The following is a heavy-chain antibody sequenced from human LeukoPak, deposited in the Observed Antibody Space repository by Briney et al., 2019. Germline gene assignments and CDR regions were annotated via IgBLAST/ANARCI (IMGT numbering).Heavy chain of an antibody. V-gene: IGHV3-74*01. Sequence: PGGSLRLSCADPRFTFSRYWMHWVRQAPGKGLVWVSRINSEGSDITFADSVKGRFTISRDNAKNTVYLRMSGLRAEDTAVYYCARGSLGDGSLLVDYWGQGTLVTVSS. CDR1: RFTFSRYW. D-gene: IGHD1-26*01. CDR3: ARGSLGDGSLLVDY. CDR2: INSEGSDI. J-gene: IGHJ4*02.